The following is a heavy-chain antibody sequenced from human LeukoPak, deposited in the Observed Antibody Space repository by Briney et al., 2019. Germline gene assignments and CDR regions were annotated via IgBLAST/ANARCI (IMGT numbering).Heavy chain of an antibody. CDR3: ARDGDLRGYSYGYFDY. D-gene: IGHD5-18*01. V-gene: IGHV3-21*01. Sequence: GGSLRLSCAASGFTFSSYSMNWVRQAPGKGLEWVSSISSSSSYIYYADSVKGRFTISRDNAKNSPYLQMNSLRAEDTAVYYCARDGDLRGYSYGYFDYWGQGTLVTVSS. CDR1: GFTFSSYS. CDR2: ISSSSSYI. J-gene: IGHJ4*02.